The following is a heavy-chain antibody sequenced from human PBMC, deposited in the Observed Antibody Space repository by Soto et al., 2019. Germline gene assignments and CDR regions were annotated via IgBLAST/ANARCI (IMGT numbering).Heavy chain of an antibody. CDR3: AKESIAARPEA. Sequence: GGSLRLSCAASGFTFSSYGMHWVRQAPGKGLEWVAVISYDGSNKYYADSVKGRFTISRDNSKNTLYLQMNSLRAEDTAVYYCAKESIAARPEAWGQGTLVTVSS. J-gene: IGHJ5*02. CDR2: ISYDGSNK. V-gene: IGHV3-30*18. D-gene: IGHD6-6*01. CDR1: GFTFSSYG.